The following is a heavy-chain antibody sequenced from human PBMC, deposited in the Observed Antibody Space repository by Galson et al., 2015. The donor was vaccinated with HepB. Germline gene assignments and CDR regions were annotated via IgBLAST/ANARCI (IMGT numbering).Heavy chain of an antibody. Sequence: SLRLSCAASGFTFSSYAMHWVRQAPGKGLEWVAVISYDGSNKYYADSVKGRFTISRDNSKNTLYLQMNSLRAEDTAVYYCARALRGASWGGELDYWGQGTLVTVSS. CDR3: ARALRGASWGGELDY. J-gene: IGHJ4*02. CDR2: ISYDGSNK. V-gene: IGHV3-30-3*01. CDR1: GFTFSSYA. D-gene: IGHD3-16*01.